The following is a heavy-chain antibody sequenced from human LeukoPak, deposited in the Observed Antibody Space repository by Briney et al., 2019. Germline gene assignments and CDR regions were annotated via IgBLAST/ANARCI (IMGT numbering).Heavy chain of an antibody. J-gene: IGHJ4*02. CDR2: ISGSGDTT. CDR3: AKDRYSIWYLTIDY. CDR1: GFTFSNYA. Sequence: GGSLRLSRAAPGFTFSNYAMSWVRQAPGKGLEWVSVISGSGDTTNYADSVKGRFTISRDNSKNTLYLQMNSLRAEDTAVYYCAKDRYSIWYLTIDYWGQGTLVTVSS. D-gene: IGHD6-13*01. V-gene: IGHV3-23*01.